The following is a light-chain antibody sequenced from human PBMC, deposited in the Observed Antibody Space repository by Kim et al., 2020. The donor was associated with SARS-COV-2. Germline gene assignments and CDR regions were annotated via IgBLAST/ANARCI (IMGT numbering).Light chain of an antibody. CDR3: QQYGSSPET. CDR1: QSVSSSY. V-gene: IGKV3-20*01. J-gene: IGKJ1*01. Sequence: LSPGERATHSCRASQSVSSSYLAWYQQKPGQAPRLLIYGASSRATGIPDRFSGSGSGTDFTLTISRLEPEDFAVYYCQQYGSSPETFGQGTKVDIK. CDR2: GAS.